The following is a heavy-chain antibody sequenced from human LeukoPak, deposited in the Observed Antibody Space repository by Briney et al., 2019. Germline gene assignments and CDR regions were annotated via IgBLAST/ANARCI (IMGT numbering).Heavy chain of an antibody. Sequence: GGSLRLSCAASGFTFSSYWMSWVRQAPGKGLEWVANIKQDGSEKYYVDSVKGRFTISRDNAKNSLYLQMNSLRAEDTAVYYCAKFDSSSWYSAFDIWGQGTVVTVSS. V-gene: IGHV3-7*03. CDR3: AKFDSSSWYSAFDI. CDR1: GFTFSSYW. D-gene: IGHD6-13*01. J-gene: IGHJ3*02. CDR2: IKQDGSEK.